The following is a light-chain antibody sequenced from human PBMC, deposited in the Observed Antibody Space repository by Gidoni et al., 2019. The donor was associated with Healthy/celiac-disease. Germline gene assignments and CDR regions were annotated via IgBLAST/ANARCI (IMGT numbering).Light chain of an antibody. CDR2: DAS. V-gene: IGKV3-11*01. J-gene: IGKJ4*01. CDR1: QSVSSY. Sequence: IVLTQSPATLSLSPGESATLSCRASQSVSSYLAWYQQKPGQAPRLLIYDASNRATGIPARFSGSGSGTDFTLTISSLEPEDFAVYYCQQRSNWPRLTFGGGTKVEIK. CDR3: QQRSNWPRLT.